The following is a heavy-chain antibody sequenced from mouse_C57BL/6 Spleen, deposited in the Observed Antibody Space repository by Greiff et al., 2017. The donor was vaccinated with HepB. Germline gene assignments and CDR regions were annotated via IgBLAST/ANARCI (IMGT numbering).Heavy chain of an antibody. Sequence: VQLQQPGAELVRPGSSVKLSCKASGYTFTSYWMDWVKQRPGQGLEWIGNIYPSDSETHYNQKFKDKATLTVDKSSSTAYMQLSSLTSEDSAVYYCARSRKFYYYGSSYAWFAYWGQGTLVTVSA. D-gene: IGHD1-1*01. J-gene: IGHJ3*01. CDR3: ARSRKFYYYGSSYAWFAY. CDR2: IYPSDSET. V-gene: IGHV1-61*01. CDR1: GYTFTSYW.